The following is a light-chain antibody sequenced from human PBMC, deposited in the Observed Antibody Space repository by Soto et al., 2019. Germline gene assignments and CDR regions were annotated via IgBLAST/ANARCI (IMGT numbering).Light chain of an antibody. V-gene: IGKV3-20*01. Sequence: EIVLTQSPGTLSLSPGERATLSCRASQSVGSSYLAWYQQKPGQAPRLLIYGASSRATGIPDRFSGSGSGTDFILTISRLEPEDFAVYYCQRYGSSPPLTFGGGTKAEIK. CDR2: GAS. CDR1: QSVGSSY. J-gene: IGKJ4*01. CDR3: QRYGSSPPLT.